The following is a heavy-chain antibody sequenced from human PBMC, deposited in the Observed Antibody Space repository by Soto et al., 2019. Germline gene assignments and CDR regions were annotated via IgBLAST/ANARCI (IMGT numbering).Heavy chain of an antibody. J-gene: IGHJ6*02. CDR3: ARDPSIVLVPAATYYYYYYGMDV. Sequence: PGGSLRLSCAASGFTFSSYDMHWVRQATGKGLEWVSAIGTAGDTYYVDSVKGRFTISRDNAKNSLYLQMNSLRAEDTAVYYCARDPSIVLVPAATYYYYYYGMDVWGQGTMVTVSS. CDR2: IGTAGDT. V-gene: IGHV3-13*01. D-gene: IGHD2-2*01. CDR1: GFTFSSYD.